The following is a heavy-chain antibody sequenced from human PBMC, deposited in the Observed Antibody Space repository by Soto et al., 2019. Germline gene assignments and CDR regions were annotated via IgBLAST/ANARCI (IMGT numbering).Heavy chain of an antibody. CDR2: ISSSDSTI. CDR3: VREAPCSNGVCQFDY. D-gene: IGHD2-8*01. CDR1: GFTFSPYE. V-gene: IGHV3-48*03. J-gene: IGHJ4*02. Sequence: PGGSLRLSCAASGFTFSPYEMSWVRQAPGKGLEWISYISSSDSTIHYADSVKGRFSIPRDNAKKSLFLQMNSLRAEDTAVYYCVREAPCSNGVCQFDYWGRGTLVTVSS.